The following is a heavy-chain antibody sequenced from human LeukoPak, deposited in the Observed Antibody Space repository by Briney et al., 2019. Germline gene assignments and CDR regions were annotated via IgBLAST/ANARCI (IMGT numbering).Heavy chain of an antibody. Sequence: ASVKVSCKASGYTFTGYYMHWVRQAPGQGREWMGWINPNSGGTNYAQKFQGRVIMTRDTSIGTAYMELSRLRSDDTAVYYCARVFVRWIQLSLDYWGQGTLVTVSS. D-gene: IGHD5-18*01. J-gene: IGHJ4*02. CDR2: INPNSGGT. CDR3: ARVFVRWIQLSLDY. CDR1: GYTFTGYY. V-gene: IGHV1-2*02.